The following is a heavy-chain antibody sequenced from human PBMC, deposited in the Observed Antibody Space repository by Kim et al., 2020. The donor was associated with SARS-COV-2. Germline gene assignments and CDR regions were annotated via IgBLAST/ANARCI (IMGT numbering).Heavy chain of an antibody. CDR3: ARAGDYDISGYYGFFHH. J-gene: IGHJ1*01. V-gene: IGHV3-74*01. Sequence: VKVRFTISRDNAKNTLYLQMNSLRPEDTAVYYCARAGDYDISGYYGFFHHWGQSALVTVSS. D-gene: IGHD3-22*01.